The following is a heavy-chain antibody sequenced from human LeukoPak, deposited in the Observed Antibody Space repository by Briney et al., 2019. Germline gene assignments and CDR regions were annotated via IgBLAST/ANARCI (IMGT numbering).Heavy chain of an antibody. V-gene: IGHV4-39*07. J-gene: IGHJ3*02. CDR2: IDYYRST. CDR1: RGSVSSDTYY. D-gene: IGHD1-7*01. CDR3: ARVADLVLGTTSFAFDI. Sequence: SETLSLTCTVSRGSVSSDTYYWGWVRQPPGKGLEWIGSIDYYRSTYYNPSFKRRLSLSIDTSENQFSLKLRSVTAADTAVYYCARVADLVLGTTSFAFDIWSQGTVVTVSS.